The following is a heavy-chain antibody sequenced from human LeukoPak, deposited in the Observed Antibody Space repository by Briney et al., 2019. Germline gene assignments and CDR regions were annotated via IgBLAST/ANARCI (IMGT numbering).Heavy chain of an antibody. Sequence: SETLSLTCSVYGGSFIGYYWIWIRQSPGRGLQWIGEISHDGHTNYNPSLESRLTMSVDTSKNQFSLKLNSVTAADTAVYYCARDGYSFGRGFDPWGQGSLLTVSS. V-gene: IGHV4-34*01. CDR2: ISHDGHT. CDR1: GGSFIGYY. CDR3: ARDGYSFGRGFDP. D-gene: IGHD5-18*01. J-gene: IGHJ5*02.